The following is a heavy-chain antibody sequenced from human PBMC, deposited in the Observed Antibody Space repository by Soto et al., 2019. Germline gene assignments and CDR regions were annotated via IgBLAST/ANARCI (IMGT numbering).Heavy chain of an antibody. J-gene: IGHJ4*02. Sequence: QVQLQESGPGLVKPSGTLSLTCAVSGDSINSSHWWNWFRQSPGKGLEWIAQISHSGRTKSNPSLTSRVTISVHKSKNHFPPQRPSVPAAAPAVYYCAAPHLWSGPWTDRRLDYWGQGPLVTVSS. D-gene: IGHD3-3*02. CDR1: GDSINSSHW. CDR3: AAPHLWSGPWTDRRLDY. V-gene: IGHV4-4*02. CDR2: ISHSGRT.